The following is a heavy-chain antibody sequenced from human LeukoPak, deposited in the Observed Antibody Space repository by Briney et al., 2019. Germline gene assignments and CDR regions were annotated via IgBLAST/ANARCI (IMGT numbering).Heavy chain of an antibody. Sequence: PGGSLRLSCAASGFTFSSYSVNWVRQAPGKGLEWVSYISSSSTIYYADSVKGRFTISRDNAKNSLYLQMNSLRAEDTAVYYCARVARYSSSSPPLDYWGQGTLVTVSS. CDR3: ARVARYSSSSPPLDY. D-gene: IGHD6-6*01. CDR2: ISSSSTI. V-gene: IGHV3-48*01. CDR1: GFTFSSYS. J-gene: IGHJ4*02.